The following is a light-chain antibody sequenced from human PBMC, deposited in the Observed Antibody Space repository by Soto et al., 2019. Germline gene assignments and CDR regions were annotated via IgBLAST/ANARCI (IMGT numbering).Light chain of an antibody. CDR3: QQYNDWPYT. J-gene: IGKJ2*01. Sequence: EIVMTQSPATLSVSPGERATLSCRATRSVSSKLAWYQQKPGQAPRLLLYGASTRATGIPARFSGSGSGTEFTLTISSLQSEDFAVYCCQQYNDWPYTFGQGTRLEI. V-gene: IGKV3-15*01. CDR1: RSVSSK. CDR2: GAS.